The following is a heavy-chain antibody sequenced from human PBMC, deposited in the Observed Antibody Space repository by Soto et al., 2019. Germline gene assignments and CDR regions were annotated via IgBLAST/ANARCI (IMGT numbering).Heavy chain of an antibody. V-gene: IGHV3-30*18. CDR3: AKGYSGSQPTGLLRGYFDH. D-gene: IGHD1-26*01. CDR2: IPYDGGYA. Sequence: HPGGSLRLSCAASGFTFSNYGMHWVRQAPGKGLEWVAVIPYDGGYAYYGDSVKGRFTISRDNSKNTLYLQMNSLRAEGTAVYYCAKGYSGSQPTGLLRGYFDHWGQGTLVTVSS. CDR1: GFTFSNYG. J-gene: IGHJ4*02.